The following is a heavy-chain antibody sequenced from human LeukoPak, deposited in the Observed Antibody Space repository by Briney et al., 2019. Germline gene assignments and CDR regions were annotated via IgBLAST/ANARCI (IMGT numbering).Heavy chain of an antibody. Sequence: ASVKVSCKASGYTFTGYYMHWVRQAPGQGLEWMGWINPNSGGTNYAQKFQGRVTMTRDTSISTAYMELSRLRSDDTAVYYCARALYYDSSGYYEDAFDIWGQGTMVTVSS. J-gene: IGHJ3*02. CDR2: INPNSGGT. CDR1: GYTFTGYY. V-gene: IGHV1-2*02. CDR3: ARALYYDSSGYYEDAFDI. D-gene: IGHD3-22*01.